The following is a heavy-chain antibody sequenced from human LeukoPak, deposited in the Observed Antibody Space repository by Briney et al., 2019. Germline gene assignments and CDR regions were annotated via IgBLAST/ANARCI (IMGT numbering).Heavy chain of an antibody. CDR1: GGSISDYY. J-gene: IGHJ6*03. CDR3: ARGRVSSSSWSSTYYYYFYMDV. Sequence: SETLSLTCTISGGSISDYYWSWIRQPPGKGLEWIGYIYYSGNTNYNPSLQSRVTISVDTSMNQFSLTLYFVTAADTAVYFCARGRVSSSSWSSTYYYYFYMDVWGKGTTVTVSS. D-gene: IGHD6-13*01. CDR2: IYYSGNT. V-gene: IGHV4-59*01.